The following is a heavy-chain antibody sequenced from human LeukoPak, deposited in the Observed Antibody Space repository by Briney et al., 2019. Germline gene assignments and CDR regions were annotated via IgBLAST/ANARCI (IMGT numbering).Heavy chain of an antibody. CDR2: IFPSGGEI. Sequence: GGSLRLSCAASGFTFSTFAMIWVRQPPGKGLEWVSSIFPSGGEIHYADSVKGRFTSSRDNSKNTLYLQMNSLRAEDTAVYYCARVGGFEYSSSIYYYYMDVWGKGTTVTVSS. CDR1: GFTFSTFA. CDR3: ARVGGFEYSSSIYYYYMDV. D-gene: IGHD6-6*01. V-gene: IGHV3-23*01. J-gene: IGHJ6*03.